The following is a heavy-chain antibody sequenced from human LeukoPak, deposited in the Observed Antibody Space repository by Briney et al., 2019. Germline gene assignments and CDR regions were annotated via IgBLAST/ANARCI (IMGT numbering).Heavy chain of an antibody. Sequence: SETLSLTCVVSGGSISSNNWWSWVRQPPGKGLEWIGEIFHSGSTNYNPSLKSRVTVSVDTPKNQFSLKLSSVTAADTAVYYCARDRDYYDSSGYYLLDAFDIWGQGTMVTVSS. J-gene: IGHJ3*02. CDR1: GGSISSNNW. CDR3: ARDRDYYDSSGYYLLDAFDI. V-gene: IGHV4-4*02. D-gene: IGHD3-22*01. CDR2: IFHSGST.